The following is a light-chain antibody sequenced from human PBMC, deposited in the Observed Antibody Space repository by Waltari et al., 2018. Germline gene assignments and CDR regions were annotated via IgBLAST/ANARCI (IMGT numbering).Light chain of an antibody. CDR3: QQYYSYPIT. CDR1: QSISNW. J-gene: IGKJ4*01. Sequence: DIEMTQSPSTLSASVGDRVTITCRASQSISNWLAWYQQKPGKAPNLLIYKASSLESGVPSRFSGSGSGTEFTLTISSLQPDDFATYYCQQYYSYPITFGGGTTVEIK. V-gene: IGKV1-5*03. CDR2: KAS.